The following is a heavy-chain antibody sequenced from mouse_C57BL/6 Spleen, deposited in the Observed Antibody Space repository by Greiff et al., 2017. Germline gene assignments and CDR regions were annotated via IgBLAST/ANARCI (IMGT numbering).Heavy chain of an antibody. Sequence: VQLQQPGAELVKPGASVKLSCKASGYTFTSYWMHWVKQRPGQGLEWIGMIHPNSGSTNYNEKFKSKATLTVDKSSSTAYMQLSSLTSEDSAVYYCARGRGNYDWFAYWGQGTLVTVSA. D-gene: IGHD2-1*01. CDR1: GYTFTSYW. J-gene: IGHJ3*01. CDR2: IHPNSGST. V-gene: IGHV1-64*01. CDR3: ARGRGNYDWFAY.